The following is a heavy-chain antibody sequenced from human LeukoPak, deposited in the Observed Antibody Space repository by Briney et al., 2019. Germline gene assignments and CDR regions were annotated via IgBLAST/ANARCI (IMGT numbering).Heavy chain of an antibody. D-gene: IGHD3-22*01. J-gene: IGHJ3*02. CDR3: ARGNYYDSSGPGAFDI. Sequence: GGSLRLSCAASGFTFDDYGMSWVRQAPGKGLEWVSGINWNGGSTGYADSVKGRFTISRDNAKNSLYLQMNSLRPEDTAVYYCARGNYYDSSGPGAFDIWGQGTMVTVSS. CDR2: INWNGGST. CDR1: GFTFDDYG. V-gene: IGHV3-20*04.